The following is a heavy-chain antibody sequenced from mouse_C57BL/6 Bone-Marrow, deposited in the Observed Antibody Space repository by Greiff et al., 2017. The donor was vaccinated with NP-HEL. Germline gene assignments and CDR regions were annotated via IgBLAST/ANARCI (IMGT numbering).Heavy chain of an antibody. Sequence: VQLQQSDAELVKPGASVKISCKVSGYTFTDLTIHWMKQRPEQGLEWIGYIYPRDGSTKYNGKFKGKATLTADKSSSTAYMQLNSLTSEDSAVYFCASPIYYGNYYAMDYWGQGTSVTVSS. CDR2: IYPRDGST. CDR3: ASPIYYGNYYAMDY. CDR1: GYTFTDLT. J-gene: IGHJ4*01. V-gene: IGHV1-78*01. D-gene: IGHD2-1*01.